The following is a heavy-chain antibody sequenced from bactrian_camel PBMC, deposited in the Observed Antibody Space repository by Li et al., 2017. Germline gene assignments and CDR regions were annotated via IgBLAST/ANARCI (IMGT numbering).Heavy chain of an antibody. D-gene: IGHD6*01. CDR3: NARGDWYCNN. CDR1: GYIFATCG. CDR2: IGVDGST. J-gene: IGHJ4*01. V-gene: IGHV3S53*01. Sequence: HVQLVESGGGSVQAGDSLKLSCAPVGYIFATCGMGWFRQAPGKEREWVAGIGVDGSTGYLDALKGRFTISKDKAKDTVYLQMNNLKPEDTANYICNARGDWYCNNWGQGTQVTVS.